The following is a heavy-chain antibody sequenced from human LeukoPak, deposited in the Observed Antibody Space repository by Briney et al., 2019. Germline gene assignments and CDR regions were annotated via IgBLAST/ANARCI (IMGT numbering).Heavy chain of an antibody. J-gene: IGHJ6*03. Sequence: GESLNISCKGSGYSFTSYWIGWVRQMPGKGLEWMGIIYPGDSDTRYSPSFQGQVTISADKSISTAYLQWSSLNASDTAMYYCARASVGSGSPSYYYYYYMDVWGKGTTVTVSS. CDR1: GYSFTSYW. V-gene: IGHV5-51*01. CDR3: ARASVGSGSPSYYYYYYMDV. CDR2: IYPGDSDT. D-gene: IGHD3-3*01.